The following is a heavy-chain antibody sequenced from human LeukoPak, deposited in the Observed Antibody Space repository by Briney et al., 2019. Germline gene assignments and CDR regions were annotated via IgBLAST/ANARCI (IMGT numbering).Heavy chain of an antibody. V-gene: IGHV3-74*01. CDR2: INSDGSST. Sequence: GGALRLSCAASGFSFSSYWMYWVGQAPGKGLVWVSHINSDGSSTNYADSVKGRFTISRDNAKAPLSLKLHGLRVEDTAVYYCTRGFRSSGIDYWGQGTLVTVSS. CDR1: GFSFSSYW. D-gene: IGHD3-10*01. J-gene: IGHJ4*02. CDR3: TRGFRSSGIDY.